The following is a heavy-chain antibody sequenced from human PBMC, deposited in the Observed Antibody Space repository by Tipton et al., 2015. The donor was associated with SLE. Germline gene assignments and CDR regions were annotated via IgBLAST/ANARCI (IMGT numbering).Heavy chain of an antibody. CDR2: ISPYNGNT. Sequence: QSGPEVKKPGASVKVSCKASGYTFSSYSITWVRQAPGQGLQWLGRISPYNGNTNYAQNLQGRVTMTTDTSTSTAYMELGSLRSDDTAVYYCARTGGSSAFDIWGQGTLVTVSS. D-gene: IGHD3-16*01. CDR3: ARTGGSSAFDI. J-gene: IGHJ3*02. CDR1: GYTFSSYS. V-gene: IGHV1-18*01.